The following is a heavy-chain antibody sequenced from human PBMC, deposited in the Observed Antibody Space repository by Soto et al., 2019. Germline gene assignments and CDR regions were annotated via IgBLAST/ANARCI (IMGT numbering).Heavy chain of an antibody. V-gene: IGHV3-30-3*01. CDR3: ARRKGSYSSPVGY. D-gene: IGHD6-13*01. J-gene: IGHJ4*02. CDR1: GFTFSSYA. Sequence: QVQLVESGGGVVQPGRSLRLSCAASGFTFSSYAMHWVRQAPGKGLEWVAVISYDGSNKYYADSVKGRFTISRDNSKNTLYLQMNSLRAEDTAVYYCARRKGSYSSPVGYWGQGTLVTVSS. CDR2: ISYDGSNK.